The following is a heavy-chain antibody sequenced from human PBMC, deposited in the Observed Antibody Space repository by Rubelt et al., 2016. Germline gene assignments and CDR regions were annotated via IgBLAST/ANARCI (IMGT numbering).Heavy chain of an antibody. J-gene: IGHJ4*02. D-gene: IGHD5-12*01. CDR2: INPNSGGT. Sequence: QVQLVQSGAEVKKPGASVTVSCKASGYTFTGYYMHWVRQAPGQGLEWMGWINPNSGGTNCALRFQGRVTRTRDTSVSTAYMGLSRLTSDDAAVYYCARGNSGYDYGLDYWGQGTLVTCSS. V-gene: IGHV1-2*02. CDR1: GYTFTGYY. CDR3: ARGNSGYDYGLDY.